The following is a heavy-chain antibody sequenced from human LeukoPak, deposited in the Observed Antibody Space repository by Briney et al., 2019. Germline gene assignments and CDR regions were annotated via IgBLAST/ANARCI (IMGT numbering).Heavy chain of an antibody. CDR2: IYTSGST. CDR3: ARAPRRRDAFDI. J-gene: IGHJ3*02. CDR1: DYSISSGYY. V-gene: IGHV4-38-2*02. Sequence: SETLSLTCTVSDYSISSGYYWGWIRQPPGKGLEWIGRIYTSGSTNYNPSLKSRVTMSVDTSKNQFSLKLSSVTAADTAVYYCARAPRRRDAFDIWGQGTMVTVSS.